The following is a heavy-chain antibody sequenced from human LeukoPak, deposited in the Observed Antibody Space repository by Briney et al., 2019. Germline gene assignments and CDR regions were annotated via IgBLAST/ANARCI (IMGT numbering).Heavy chain of an antibody. J-gene: IGHJ4*02. Sequence: GASVKVSCKASGYTFTSYAMHWVRQAPGQRLEWMGWSNAGNGNTKYSQEFQGRVTITRDTSASTAYMELSSLRSDDTAVYYCARRGEGYNFAYWGQGTLVTVSS. CDR3: ARRGEGYNFAY. D-gene: IGHD5-24*01. CDR2: SNAGNGNT. V-gene: IGHV1-3*02. CDR1: GYTFTSYA.